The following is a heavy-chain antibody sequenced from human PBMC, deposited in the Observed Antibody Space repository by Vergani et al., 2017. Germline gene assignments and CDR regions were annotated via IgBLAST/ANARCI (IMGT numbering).Heavy chain of an antibody. J-gene: IGHJ5*02. CDR3: AGDTHSWQRADR. CDR2: LSTTGGA. CDR1: GVSVTDYN. V-gene: IGHV4-59*02. D-gene: IGHD6-13*01. Sequence: QAQLQESGPGLVKPSETLSLTCHVFGVSVTDYNCHWIRQAPGKGLEWIGSLSTTGGATHASHNPSLKSRVSISVDTSKSQFSLRLTSVSAADSAIYYCAGDTHSWQRADRWGQGLLVSVSS.